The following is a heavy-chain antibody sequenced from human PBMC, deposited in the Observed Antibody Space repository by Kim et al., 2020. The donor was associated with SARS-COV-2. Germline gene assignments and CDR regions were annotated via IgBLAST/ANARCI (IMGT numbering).Heavy chain of an antibody. CDR3: ATEDYSGSYTGVFYFDY. D-gene: IGHD1-26*01. V-gene: IGHV1-24*01. CDR2: FDPEDGET. CDR1: GYTLTELS. J-gene: IGHJ4*02. Sequence: ASVKVSCKVSGYTLTELSMHWVRQAPGKGLEWMGGFDPEDGETIYAQKFQGRVTMTEDTSTDTAYMELSSLRSEDTAVYYCATEDYSGSYTGVFYFDYWGQGTLVTVSS.